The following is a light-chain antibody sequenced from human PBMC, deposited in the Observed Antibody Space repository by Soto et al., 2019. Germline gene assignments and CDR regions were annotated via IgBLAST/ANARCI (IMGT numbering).Light chain of an antibody. CDR3: QQYNSYSGT. V-gene: IGKV1-5*03. CDR1: QSISSW. CDR2: KAS. J-gene: IGKJ2*01. Sequence: DIQMTQSPSTLCASVGDRVTITCRASQSISSWLAWYQQKPGKAPKVLIYKASSLESGVPSRFSGSGSGTEFTLTISSLQPDDFATYYCQQYNSYSGTFGQGTKVEIK.